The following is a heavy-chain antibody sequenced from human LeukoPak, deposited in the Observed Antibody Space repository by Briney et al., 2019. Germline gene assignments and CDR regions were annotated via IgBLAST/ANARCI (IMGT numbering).Heavy chain of an antibody. CDR2: IYYSGST. CDR1: DGSISSYY. Sequence: SETLSLSCTVSDGSISSYYWSWIRQPPGKGLEWIGYIYYSGSTNYNPSLKSRVTISVGTSKNQFSLKLSSVTAADTAVYYCARQLLGGYYYYYMDVWGKGTTVTVSS. J-gene: IGHJ6*03. D-gene: IGHD3-16*01. V-gene: IGHV4-59*01. CDR3: ARQLLGGYYYYYMDV.